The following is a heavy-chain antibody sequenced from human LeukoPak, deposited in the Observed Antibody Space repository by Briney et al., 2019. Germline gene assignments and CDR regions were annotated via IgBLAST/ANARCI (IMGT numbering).Heavy chain of an antibody. CDR2: INPNSGGT. CDR3: ARVGYYYDSKLDY. Sequence: GASVKVSCRTSGYTFTGYYIHWVRQAPGQGLEWMGWINPNSGGTNYAQKLQGRVTMTTDTSTSTAYMELRSLRSDDTAVYYCARVGYYYDSKLDYWGQGTLVTVSS. V-gene: IGHV1-2*02. J-gene: IGHJ4*02. D-gene: IGHD3-22*01. CDR1: GYTFTGYY.